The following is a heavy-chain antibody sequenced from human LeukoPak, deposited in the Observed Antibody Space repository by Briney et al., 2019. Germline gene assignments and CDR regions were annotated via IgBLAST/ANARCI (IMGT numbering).Heavy chain of an antibody. D-gene: IGHD5-12*01. CDR3: AREREDVDIVATDDFDY. Sequence: GASVKVSCKASGYTFTSYGISWVRQAPGQGLEWMGWISAYNGNTNYAQKLQGRVTMTTDTSTSTAYMELRSLRSDDTAVYYCAREREDVDIVATDDFDYWAREPWSPSPQ. V-gene: IGHV1-18*01. J-gene: IGHJ4*02. CDR1: GYTFTSYG. CDR2: ISAYNGNT.